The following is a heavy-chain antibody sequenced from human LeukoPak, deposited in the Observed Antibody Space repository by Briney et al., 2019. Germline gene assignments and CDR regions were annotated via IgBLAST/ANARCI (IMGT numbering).Heavy chain of an antibody. CDR2: IYDSGNI. CDR1: GGSISGYY. CDR3: ARHQGGNYYGMDV. V-gene: IGHV4-59*08. Sequence: SETLSPTCTVSGGSISGYYWSWIRQPPGKGLEWIGYIYDSGNISYKPSLKSRVTISVDTSKNQFSLKLSSVTAADTAVYYCARHQGGNYYGMDVWGQGTTVTVSS. J-gene: IGHJ6*02.